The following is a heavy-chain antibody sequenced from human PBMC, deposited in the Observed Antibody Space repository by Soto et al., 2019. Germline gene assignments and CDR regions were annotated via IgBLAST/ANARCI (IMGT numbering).Heavy chain of an antibody. J-gene: IGHJ4*02. CDR2: IYPGDSET. D-gene: IGHD3-10*01. CDR3: ARKYYYGAGTLDY. Sequence: PRESLKSSCKASGSSHTTDWIGLVRQIPGKGLEWMGIIYPGDSETRYSPSFQGQVTMSADKSISTAYLQWSSLKPSDSAMYYCARKYYYGAGTLDYWGQGTLVTVSS. CDR1: GSSHTTDW. V-gene: IGHV5-51*03.